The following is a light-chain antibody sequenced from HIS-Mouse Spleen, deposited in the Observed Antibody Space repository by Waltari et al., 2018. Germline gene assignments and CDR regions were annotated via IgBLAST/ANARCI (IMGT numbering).Light chain of an antibody. CDR3: NSRDSSGNHVV. V-gene: IGLV3-19*01. CDR2: GKN. CDR1: SRRSNY. J-gene: IGLJ2*01. Sequence: SSELTQDPAVSVAWGQTVRITCQGDSRRSNYASVYQQKPGQAPVLVIYGKNNRPSGIPDRFSGSSSGNTASLTITGAQAEDEADYYCNSRDSSGNHVVFGGGTKLTVL.